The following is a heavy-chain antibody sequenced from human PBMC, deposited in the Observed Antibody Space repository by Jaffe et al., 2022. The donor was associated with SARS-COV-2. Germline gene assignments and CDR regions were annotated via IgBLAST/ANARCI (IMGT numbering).Heavy chain of an antibody. CDR1: GFTFSSYE. CDR2: ISSSGSTI. J-gene: IGHJ3*02. V-gene: IGHV3-48*03. Sequence: EVQLVESGGGLVQPGGSLRLSCAASGFTFSSYEMNWVRQAPGKGLEWVSYISSSGSTIYYADSVKGRFTISRDNAKNSLYLQMNSLRAEDTAVYYCARDGGWLQLGDAFDIWGQGTMVTVSS. CDR3: ARDGGWLQLGDAFDI. D-gene: IGHD5-12*01.